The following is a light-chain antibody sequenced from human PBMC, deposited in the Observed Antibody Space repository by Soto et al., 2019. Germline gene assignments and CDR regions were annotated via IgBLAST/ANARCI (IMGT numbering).Light chain of an antibody. CDR2: GAS. J-gene: IGKJ5*01. CDR1: QSISSN. V-gene: IGKV3-15*01. Sequence: ETVLTQSPDTLSVSPGERATLSCLASQSISSNLAWYQQKPGQAPRLLIYGASTRATGIPARFTGSGSGTEFTLTISRLEPEDFAVFYCQHYDSLPITFGQGTRLEIK. CDR3: QHYDSLPIT.